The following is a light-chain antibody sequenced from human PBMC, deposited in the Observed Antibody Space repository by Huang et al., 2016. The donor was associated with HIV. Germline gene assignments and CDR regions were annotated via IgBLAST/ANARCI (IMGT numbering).Light chain of an antibody. CDR2: DAS. J-gene: IGKJ5*01. Sequence: EIVLTQSPGTLSLSPGEGATLSCRASQNVSSSYLAWYQQRPGQAPRYLIFDASSRATGIPDRFSGSGAGTDFTLTISRLEPEDCAVYYCQQYGSSPPITFGQGTRVEIK. CDR3: QQYGSSPPIT. V-gene: IGKV3-20*01. CDR1: QNVSSSY.